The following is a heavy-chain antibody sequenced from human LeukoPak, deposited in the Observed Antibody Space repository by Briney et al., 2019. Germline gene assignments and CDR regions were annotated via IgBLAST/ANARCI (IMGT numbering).Heavy chain of an antibody. CDR2: IYYSGST. Sequence: SETLSLTCTVSGGSISSSSYCWGWIRQPPGKGLEWIGSIYYSGSTYYNPSLKSRVTISVDTSKNQFSLKLSSVTAADTAVYYCASRPIAAAGPGYWGRGTLVTVSS. CDR1: GGSISSSSYC. CDR3: ASRPIAAAGPGY. D-gene: IGHD6-13*01. J-gene: IGHJ4*02. V-gene: IGHV4-39*01.